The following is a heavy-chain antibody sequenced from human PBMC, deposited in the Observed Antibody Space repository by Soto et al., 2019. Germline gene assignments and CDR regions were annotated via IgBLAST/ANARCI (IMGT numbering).Heavy chain of an antibody. CDR1: GYTFTSYY. CDR2: INPSGGST. Sequence: RASVKVSCKASGYTFTSYYMHWVRQAPGQGLEWMGIINPSGGSTSYAQKFQGRVTMTRDTSTSTVYMELSSLRSEDTAVYYCARETPRGYYDSSGYPTYAFDIWGQGTMVTVSS. J-gene: IGHJ3*02. V-gene: IGHV1-46*01. CDR3: ARETPRGYYDSSGYPTYAFDI. D-gene: IGHD3-22*01.